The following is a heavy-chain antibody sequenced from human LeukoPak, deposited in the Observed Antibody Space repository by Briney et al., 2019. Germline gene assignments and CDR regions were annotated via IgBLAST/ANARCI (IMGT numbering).Heavy chain of an antibody. CDR2: SYTSGST. Sequence: SSQTLSLTCTVPGGSISSGSYYWSWIRQPAGKGLEWIGRSYTSGSTNYNPSLKSRVTISVDTSKNQFSLKLSCVTAADTAVYYCAREFQLLWFGELSFYFDYWGQGTLVTVSS. J-gene: IGHJ4*02. D-gene: IGHD3-10*01. CDR1: GGSISSGSYY. CDR3: AREFQLLWFGELSFYFDY. V-gene: IGHV4-61*02.